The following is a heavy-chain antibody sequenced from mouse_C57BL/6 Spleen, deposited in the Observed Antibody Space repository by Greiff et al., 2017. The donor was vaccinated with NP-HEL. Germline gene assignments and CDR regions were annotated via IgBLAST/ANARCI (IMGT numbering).Heavy chain of an antibody. J-gene: IGHJ2*01. V-gene: IGHV1-61*01. CDR1: GYTFTSYC. CDR3: ARSDYYGSSDY. D-gene: IGHD1-1*01. CDR2: IYPSDSET. Sequence: VKLQQPGAELVRPGSSVKLSCKASGYTFTSYCMDWVKQRPGQGLEWIGNIYPSDSETHYNQKFKDKATLTVDKSSITAYMQLSSLTSEDSAVYYCARSDYYGSSDYWGQGTTLTVSS.